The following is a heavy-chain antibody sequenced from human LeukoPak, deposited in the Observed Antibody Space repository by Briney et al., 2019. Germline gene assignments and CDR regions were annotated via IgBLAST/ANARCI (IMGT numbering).Heavy chain of an antibody. CDR2: IKSDGRST. D-gene: IGHD2-8*02. CDR3: VRDWSSSFDN. V-gene: IGHV3-74*01. J-gene: IGHJ4*02. Sequence: GSLRLSCAASGFTFSNYWMDWVRQAPGKGLVWVSSIKSDGRSTNYADSVKGRFTISRDNAKNTLFLQMNNLSAEDTPVYYCVRDWSSSFDNWRQGTLVTV. CDR1: GFTFSNYW.